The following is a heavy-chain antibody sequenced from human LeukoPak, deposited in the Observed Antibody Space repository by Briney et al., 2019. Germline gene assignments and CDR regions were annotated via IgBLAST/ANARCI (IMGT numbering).Heavy chain of an antibody. V-gene: IGHV4-34*01. CDR2: INHSGST. Sequence: SETLSLTCAVYAGSFSGYYWSWIRQPPGKGLEWIGEINHSGSTNYNPSLKSRVTISVDTSKNQFSLKLSYVTAADTAVYDCARVVYSYGYSDYWGQGTLVTVSS. J-gene: IGHJ4*02. CDR3: ARVVYSYGYSDY. D-gene: IGHD5-18*01. CDR1: AGSFSGYY.